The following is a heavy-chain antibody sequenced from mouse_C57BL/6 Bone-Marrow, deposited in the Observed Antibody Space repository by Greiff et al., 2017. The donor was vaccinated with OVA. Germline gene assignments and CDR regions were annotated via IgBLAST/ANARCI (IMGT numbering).Heavy chain of an antibody. V-gene: IGHV1-15*01. CDR2: IAPETGGT. J-gene: IGHJ4*01. CDR3: TRGYSNDYAMDY. CDR1: GYTFTDYE. D-gene: IGHD2-5*01. Sequence: VQLQQSGAELVRPGASVTLSCKASGYTFTDYEMHWVKQTPVPGLEWIGAIAPETGGTAYNQKFKGKAILTADKSSSTAYMELRSLTSEDSAVYYCTRGYSNDYAMDYWGQGTSVTVSS.